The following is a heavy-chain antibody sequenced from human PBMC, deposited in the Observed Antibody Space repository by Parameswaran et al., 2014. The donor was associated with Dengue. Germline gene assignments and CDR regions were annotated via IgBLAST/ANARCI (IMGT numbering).Heavy chain of an antibody. CDR3: ASVGRAIAARSRAYGMDV. CDR1: GGSFSGYY. D-gene: IGHD6-13*01. CDR2: INHSGST. V-gene: IGHV4-34*01. Sequence: GSLRLSCAVYGGSFSGYYWSWIRQPPGKGLEWIGEINHSGSTNYNPSLKSRVTISVDTSKNQFSLKLSSVTAADTAVYYCASVGRAIAARSRAYGMDVWGQGTTVTVSS. J-gene: IGHJ6*02.